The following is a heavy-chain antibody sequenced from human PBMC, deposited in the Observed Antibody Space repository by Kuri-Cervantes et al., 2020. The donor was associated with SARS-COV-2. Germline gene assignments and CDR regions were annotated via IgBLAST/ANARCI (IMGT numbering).Heavy chain of an antibody. CDR3: ASFYGPGTSPGGYYYYGMDV. Sequence: SVKVSCKASGVTFSRYAISWVRQAPGQGLEWMGGIIHIFGTANYAQKFQGRVTITADKSTSTGYMELSTLRSEDTAVYYCASFYGPGTSPGGYYYYGMDVWGQGTTVTVSS. CDR2: IIHIFGTA. J-gene: IGHJ6*02. CDR1: GVTFSRYA. D-gene: IGHD3-10*01. V-gene: IGHV1-69*06.